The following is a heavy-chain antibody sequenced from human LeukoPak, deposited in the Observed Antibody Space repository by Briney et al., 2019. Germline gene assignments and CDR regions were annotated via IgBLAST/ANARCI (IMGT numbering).Heavy chain of an antibody. CDR2: ISAYNGNT. Sequence: ASVKVSCKASGYTFTSYGISWVRQAPGQGLEWMGWISAYNGNTNYAQKLQGRVTMTTDTSTSTAYMELRSLRSDDTAVYYCARAGYCNGGSCFGGLYYYYYMDVWGKGTTVTVSS. CDR3: ARAGYCNGGSCFGGLYYYYYMDV. CDR1: GYTFTSYG. V-gene: IGHV1-18*01. D-gene: IGHD2-15*01. J-gene: IGHJ6*03.